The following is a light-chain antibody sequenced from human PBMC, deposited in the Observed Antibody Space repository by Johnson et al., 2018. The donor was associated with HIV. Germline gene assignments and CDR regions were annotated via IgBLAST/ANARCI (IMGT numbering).Light chain of an antibody. CDR3: GTWDSSLRAPCV. CDR1: SSNIGSNY. V-gene: IGLV1-51*02. CDR2: END. Sequence: QSMLTQPPSVSAAPGQKVTISCSGSSSNIGSNYVSWYQQLPGTAPKILIYENDKRPSGIPDRFSASKSGTSATLDITGLQTGGEADYYYGTWDSSLRAPCVFGTGTKVTVL. J-gene: IGLJ1*01.